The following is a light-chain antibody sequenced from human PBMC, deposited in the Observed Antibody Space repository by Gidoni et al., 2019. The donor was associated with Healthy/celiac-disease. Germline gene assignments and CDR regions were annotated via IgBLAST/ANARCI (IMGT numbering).Light chain of an antibody. Sequence: VLTQSPDPLPLSLVERATINCKSSQSVLYSSNNKNYLAWYQQKPGQPPKLLIYWASTRESGVPDRFSSSGSGTDFTLTISSLQAEDVAVYYCQQYNSTPYTFXQXTKLEIK. V-gene: IGKV4-1*01. J-gene: IGKJ2*01. CDR1: QSVLYSSNNKNY. CDR3: QQYNSTPYT. CDR2: WAS.